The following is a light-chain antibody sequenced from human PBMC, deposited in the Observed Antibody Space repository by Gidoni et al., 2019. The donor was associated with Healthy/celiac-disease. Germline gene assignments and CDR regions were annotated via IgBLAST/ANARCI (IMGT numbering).Light chain of an antibody. CDR3: QQYGSSPWT. CDR2: GAS. CDR1: QSVSSSY. Sequence: EIVLTQSPGPLSLSPGERSTLSCRASQSVSSSYLAWYQQKPGKAPRLLIYGASSRATGIPDRFSGSGSGTDFTLTISRLEPEDFAVYYCQQYGSSPWTFGQGTKVEIK. V-gene: IGKV3-20*01. J-gene: IGKJ1*01.